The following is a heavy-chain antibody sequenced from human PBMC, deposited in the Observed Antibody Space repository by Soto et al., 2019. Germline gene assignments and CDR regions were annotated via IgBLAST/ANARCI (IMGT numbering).Heavy chain of an antibody. CDR3: ATDLRSGSYEDY. D-gene: IGHD3-10*01. CDR2: IWYDGSNK. J-gene: IGHJ4*02. Sequence: QVQLVESGGGVVQPGRSLRLSCAASGFTFSSYGMHWVRQAPGKGLEWVAVIWYDGSNKYYADSVKGRFTISRDNSKNTLYLQMNSLRAEDTAVYYCATDLRSGSYEDYWGQGTLVTVSS. V-gene: IGHV3-33*01. CDR1: GFTFSSYG.